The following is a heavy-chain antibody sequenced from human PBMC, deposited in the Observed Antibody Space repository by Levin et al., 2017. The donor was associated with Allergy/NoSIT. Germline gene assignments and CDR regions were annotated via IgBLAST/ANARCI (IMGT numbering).Heavy chain of an antibody. J-gene: IGHJ4*02. CDR3: TRVLVAAGPRLDY. CDR2: IRSNAHGGTT. Sequence: AGGSLRLSCAISGFTFADYAMMWFRQAPGKGLEWISFIRSNAHGGTTENAASVKGRFTMSRDDSKSIAYLQMNGLKTEDTALYFCTRVLVAAGPRLDYWGQGTLVTVSS. D-gene: IGHD6-13*01. CDR1: GFTFADYA. V-gene: IGHV3-49*03.